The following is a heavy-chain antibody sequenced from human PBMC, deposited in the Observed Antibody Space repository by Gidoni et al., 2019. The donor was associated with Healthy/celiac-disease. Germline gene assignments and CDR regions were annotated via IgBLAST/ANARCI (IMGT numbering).Heavy chain of an antibody. CDR3: AKGSSVFLGDDAFDI. J-gene: IGHJ3*02. V-gene: IGHV3-9*01. CDR2: ISWNSGSI. Sequence: EVQLVESGGGFVQPGRSLSISFAASGFTFDYYAMHWVRQAPWKGLEWVSGISWNSGSIGYADSVKGRFTISRDNAKNSLYLQMNSLRAEDTALYYCAKGSSVFLGDDAFDICGQGTMVTVSS. D-gene: IGHD3-16*01. CDR1: GFTFDYYA.